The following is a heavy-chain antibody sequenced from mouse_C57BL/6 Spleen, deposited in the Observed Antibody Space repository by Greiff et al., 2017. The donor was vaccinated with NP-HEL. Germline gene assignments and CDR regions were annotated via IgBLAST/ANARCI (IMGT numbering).Heavy chain of an antibody. CDR2: ISDGGSYT. Sequence: EVNVVESGGGLVKPGGSLKLSCAASGFTFSSYAMSWVRQTPEKRLEWVATISDGGSYTYYPDNVKGRFTISRDNAKNNLYLQMSHLKSEDTAMYYCAREASSWFAYWGQGTLVTVSA. CDR3: AREASSWFAY. J-gene: IGHJ3*01. CDR1: GFTFSSYA. V-gene: IGHV5-4*01.